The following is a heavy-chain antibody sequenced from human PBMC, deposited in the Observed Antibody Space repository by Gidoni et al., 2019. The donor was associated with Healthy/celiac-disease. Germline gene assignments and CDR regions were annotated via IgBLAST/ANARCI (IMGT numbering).Heavy chain of an antibody. D-gene: IGHD6-19*01. CDR3: AREIPWAVAHIYYYYYGMDV. J-gene: IGHJ6*02. CDR1: GYTFPGYS. CDR2: INPNSGGT. V-gene: IGHV1-2*02. Sequence: QVQLVQSGAEVRKPGASVTVSCQDSGYTFPGYSMHWVRQAPGQGLEWMGWINPNSGGTNYAQKLQGRVTMTRDTSISTAYMELSRLRSDDTAVYYCAREIPWAVAHIYYYYYGMDVWGQGTTVTVSS.